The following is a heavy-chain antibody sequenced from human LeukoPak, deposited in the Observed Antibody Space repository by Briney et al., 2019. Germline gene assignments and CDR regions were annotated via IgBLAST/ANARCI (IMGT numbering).Heavy chain of an antibody. J-gene: IGHJ6*03. D-gene: IGHD2-15*01. CDR1: GGSISSYY. CDR2: IYYSGST. CDR3: ARVRARYCSGGSCLYYYYMDV. Sequence: SETLSLTXTVSGGSISSYYWSWIRQPSGKGMEWIGCIYYSGSTNYNPSLKSRVTISVDTSKNQFSLKLSSVTAADTAVYYCARVRARYCSGGSCLYYYYMDVWGKGTTVTVSS. V-gene: IGHV4-59*01.